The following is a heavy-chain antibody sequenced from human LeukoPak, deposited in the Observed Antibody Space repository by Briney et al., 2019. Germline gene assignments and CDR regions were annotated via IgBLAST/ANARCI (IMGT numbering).Heavy chain of an antibody. J-gene: IGHJ4*02. CDR3: ARAYSYGPGYYFDY. Sequence: SETLSLTCAVYGGSFSGYYWSWIRQPPGKGLEWIGEINHSGSTNYNPSLKSRVTISVDTSKNQFSLKLSSVTAADTAVYYCARAYSYGPGYYFDYWGQGTLVTVSS. CDR1: GGSFSGYY. V-gene: IGHV4-34*01. CDR2: INHSGST. D-gene: IGHD5-18*01.